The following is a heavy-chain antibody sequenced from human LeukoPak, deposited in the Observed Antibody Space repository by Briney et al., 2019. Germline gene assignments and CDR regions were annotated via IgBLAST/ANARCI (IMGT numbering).Heavy chain of an antibody. CDR2: INHSGST. CDR3: ARSLPAYYYDSSGSGAFDI. J-gene: IGHJ3*02. V-gene: IGHV4-34*01. D-gene: IGHD3-22*01. Sequence: SETLSLTCAVYGGSFSGYYWSWIRQPPGKGLEWIGEINHSGSTNYNPSLKSRVTISVDTSQNQFSLKLSSVTAADTAVYYCARSLPAYYYDSSGSGAFDIWGQGTMVTVSS. CDR1: GGSFSGYY.